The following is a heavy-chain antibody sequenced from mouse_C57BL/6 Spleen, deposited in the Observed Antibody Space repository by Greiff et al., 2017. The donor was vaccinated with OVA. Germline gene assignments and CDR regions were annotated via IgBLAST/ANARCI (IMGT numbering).Heavy chain of an antibody. CDR3: TRRCCGSGYFDV. J-gene: IGHJ1*03. D-gene: IGHD1-1*01. CDR1: GYTFTGYE. CDR2: IDPDTGGT. Sequence: QVQLQQSGAELVRPGASVTLSCKASGYTFTGYEMHWVKQTPVHGLEWIGDIDPDTGGTDYNQKFKGQAIMTAAKSSSTAYMELRSLPSEDSAYYYCTRRCCGSGYFDVWGKGTTVTVSS. V-gene: IGHV1-15*01.